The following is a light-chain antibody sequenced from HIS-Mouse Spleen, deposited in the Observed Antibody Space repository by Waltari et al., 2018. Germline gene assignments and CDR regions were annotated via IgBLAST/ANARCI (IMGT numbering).Light chain of an antibody. CDR2: RNN. CDR1: SSNIGSNY. Sequence: QSVLTQPPSASGTPGQRVTISCSGSSSNIGSNYVYWYQQLPGTAPKLLIYRNNQRPHGVPDRFSGSKSGTSASLAISGPRSEDEADYYCAAWDDSLSGPVFGGGTKLTVL. V-gene: IGLV1-47*01. CDR3: AAWDDSLSGPV. J-gene: IGLJ3*02.